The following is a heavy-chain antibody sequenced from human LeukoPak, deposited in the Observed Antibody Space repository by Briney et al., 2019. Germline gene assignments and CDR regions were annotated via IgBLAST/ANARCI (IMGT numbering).Heavy chain of an antibody. D-gene: IGHD3-10*01. V-gene: IGHV3-7*01. J-gene: IGHJ4*02. CDR3: AREERYYYGSGTYISSFDY. CDR1: GFTFSSYW. CDR2: IKQDESEK. Sequence: GGSLRLSCAASGFTFSSYWMSWVRQAPGKGLEWVANIKQDESEKYYVDSVKGRFTISRDNAKNSLYLQMNSLRAEDTAVYYCAREERYYYGSGTYISSFDYWGQGTLVTVSS.